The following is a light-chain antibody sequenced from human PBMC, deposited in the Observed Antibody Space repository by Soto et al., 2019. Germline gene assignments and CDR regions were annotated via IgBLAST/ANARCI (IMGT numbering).Light chain of an antibody. CDR3: SSYAGSNKSV. CDR2: EVS. Sequence: SVLTQPPSASGSPGQSVTISCTGTSSDVGGYNYVSWYQQHPGKAPKLMIYEVSKRPSGVPDRFSGSKSGNTASLTVSGLQPEDEADYYCSSYAGSNKSVFGTGTKVT. CDR1: SSDVGGYNY. J-gene: IGLJ1*01. V-gene: IGLV2-8*01.